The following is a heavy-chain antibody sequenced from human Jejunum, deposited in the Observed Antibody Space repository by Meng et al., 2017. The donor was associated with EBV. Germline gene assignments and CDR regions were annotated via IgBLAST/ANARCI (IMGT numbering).Heavy chain of an antibody. CDR1: GDSTSSSHW. D-gene: IGHD4-11*01. Sequence: QLQESGPGLVKPSGTISLTCAFSGDSTSSSHWWSWVRQPPGKGLEWIGEMHPGGSTNYNPSLKSRVTISVDNSKNQFSLKLTSVTAADTAVYYCAKSNDYSLNSWGQGTLVTVSS. CDR2: MHPGGST. J-gene: IGHJ4*02. V-gene: IGHV4-4*02. CDR3: AKSNDYSLNS.